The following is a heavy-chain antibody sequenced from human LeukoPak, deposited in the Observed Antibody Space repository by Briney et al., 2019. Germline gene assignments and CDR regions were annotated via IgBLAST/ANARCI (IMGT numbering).Heavy chain of an antibody. D-gene: IGHD6-19*01. J-gene: IGHJ4*02. CDR2: IIPIFGTA. V-gene: IGHV1-69*06. Sequence: SVKVSCKASGGTFSSYAISWVRQAPGQGLEWMGGIIPIFGTANYAQKFQGRVTITADKSTSTAYMELSSLRSEGTAVYYRARHRYSSGWSNFDYWGQGTLVTVSS. CDR3: ARHRYSSGWSNFDY. CDR1: GGTFSSYA.